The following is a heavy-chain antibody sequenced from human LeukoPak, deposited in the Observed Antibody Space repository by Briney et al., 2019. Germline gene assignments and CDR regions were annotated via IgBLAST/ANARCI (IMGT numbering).Heavy chain of an antibody. CDR1: GFTFSRYW. CDR3: TREGVGGFDT. V-gene: IGHV3-7*01. D-gene: IGHD3-16*01. J-gene: IGHJ3*02. Sequence: GGSLRLSCAASGFTFSRYWMSWVRQAPGKGLEWVANIKQDGSDKDYVDSVKGRFTISRDNAMNSLYLQMNSLRVEDTAVYYCTREGVGGFDTWGQGAMATVSS. CDR2: IKQDGSDK.